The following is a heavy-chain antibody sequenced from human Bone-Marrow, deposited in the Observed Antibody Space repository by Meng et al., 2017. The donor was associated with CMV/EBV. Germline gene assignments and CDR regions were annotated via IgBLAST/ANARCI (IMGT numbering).Heavy chain of an antibody. D-gene: IGHD6-13*01. Sequence: SETLSLTCTVSGGSISSSSYYWGWIRQLPGKGLEWIGSIYYSGSTYYNPSLKSRVTISVDTSKNQFSLKLSSVTAADTAVYYCARDTSSWSTLYNWFDPWGQGTLVTVSS. CDR1: GGSISSSSYY. J-gene: IGHJ5*02. CDR2: IYYSGST. V-gene: IGHV4-39*07. CDR3: ARDTSSWSTLYNWFDP.